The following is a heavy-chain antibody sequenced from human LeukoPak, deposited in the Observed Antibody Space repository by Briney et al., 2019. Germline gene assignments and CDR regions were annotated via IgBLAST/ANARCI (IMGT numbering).Heavy chain of an antibody. V-gene: IGHV4-34*01. CDR1: GGSFSGYH. CDR2: INHSGST. CDR3: ARLSSSWYLY. J-gene: IGHJ4*02. Sequence: TETLSLTCAVYGGSFSGYHWSWIRQPPGKGLEWIGEINHSGSTNYNPSLKSRVTISVDTSKNQFSLKLSSVTAADTAVYYCARLSSSWYLYWGQGTLVTVSS. D-gene: IGHD6-13*01.